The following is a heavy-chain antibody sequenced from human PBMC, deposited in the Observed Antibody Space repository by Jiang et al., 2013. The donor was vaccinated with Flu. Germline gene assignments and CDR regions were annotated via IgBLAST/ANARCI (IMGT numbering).Heavy chain of an antibody. Sequence: QTLSLTCAISGDSVSTNSAAWNWVRQSPSRGLEWLGRTYYRSKWYIDYAESVKSRITINPDTSKNQFSLQLNSVTPEDTAVYYCARYYDATGGYLDYWGQGTQVTVSS. J-gene: IGHJ4*02. D-gene: IGHD4/OR15-4a*01. CDR1: GDSVSTNSAA. CDR2: TYYRSKWYI. V-gene: IGHV6-1*01. CDR3: ARYYDATGGYLDY.